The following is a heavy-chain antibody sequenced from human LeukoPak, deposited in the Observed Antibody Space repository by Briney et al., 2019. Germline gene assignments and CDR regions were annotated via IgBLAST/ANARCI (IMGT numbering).Heavy chain of an antibody. V-gene: IGHV3-66*02. Sequence: GGSLRLSCAASEFTVSSNYMTWVRQAPGKGLEWVSVIYSGGTTNYADSVKGRFTISRDNSKNTLYLQMYSLRAEDTAVYYCARGRTPYYDTGYFDYWGQGTLVTVSS. CDR2: IYSGGTT. D-gene: IGHD3-22*01. CDR3: ARGRTPYYDTGYFDY. CDR1: EFTVSSNY. J-gene: IGHJ4*02.